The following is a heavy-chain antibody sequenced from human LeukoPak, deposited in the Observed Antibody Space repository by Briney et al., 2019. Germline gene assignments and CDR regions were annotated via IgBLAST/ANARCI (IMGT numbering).Heavy chain of an antibody. D-gene: IGHD5-18*01. CDR2: ISGSGGST. V-gene: IGHV3-23*01. J-gene: IGHJ3*02. CDR3: AKEGRIQLWLLAIDAFDI. CDR1: GFTFSSYA. Sequence: QAGGSLRLSCAASGFTFSSYAMSWVRQAPGKGLEWVSAISGSGGSTYYADSVKGRFTISRDNSKNTLYLQMNSLRAEDTAVYYCAKEGRIQLWLLAIDAFDIWGQGTMVTVSS.